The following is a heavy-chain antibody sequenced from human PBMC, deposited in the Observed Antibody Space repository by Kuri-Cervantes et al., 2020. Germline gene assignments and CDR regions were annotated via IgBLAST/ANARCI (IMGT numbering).Heavy chain of an antibody. CDR2: INPSGGST. Sequence: ASVKVSCKASGYTFTSYYMHWVRQAPGQGLEWMGIINPSGGSTSYAQKFQCRVTMTRDTSTSTVYMELSSLRSEDTAVYYCARDPGYCSSTSCYEDYYYYMDVWGKGTTVTVSS. CDR3: ARDPGYCSSTSCYEDYYYYMDV. D-gene: IGHD2-2*03. V-gene: IGHV1-46*01. J-gene: IGHJ6*03. CDR1: GYTFTSYY.